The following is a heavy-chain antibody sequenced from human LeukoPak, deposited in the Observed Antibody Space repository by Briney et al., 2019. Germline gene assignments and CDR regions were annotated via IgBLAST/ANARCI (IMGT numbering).Heavy chain of an antibody. CDR3: AREVHYYGSGTYFFWFDP. Sequence: SETLSLTCTVSGASISSGSYYWNWIRQPAGTGLEWIGRIFASGSTNYNPSLKSRVTISLDTSKNQLSLKLSSVTAADTAVYYCAREVHYYGSGTYFFWFDPWGQGTLVTVSS. CDR2: IFASGST. J-gene: IGHJ5*02. CDR1: GASISSGSYY. D-gene: IGHD3-10*01. V-gene: IGHV4-61*02.